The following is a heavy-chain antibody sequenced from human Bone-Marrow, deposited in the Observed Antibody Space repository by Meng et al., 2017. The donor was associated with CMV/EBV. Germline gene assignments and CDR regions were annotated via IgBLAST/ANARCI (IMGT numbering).Heavy chain of an antibody. CDR3: AREYRLNHDSCGFDF. CDR2: ISSDGSST. D-gene: IGHD3-22*01. Sequence: GESLKIFCAASGFTFSSYSMNWVRQAPGKGLVWVSRISSDGSSTSYADSVKGRFTISRDNAKNTLYLQMNSLRAEDTAVYYCAREYRLNHDSCGFDFWGQGTLVTVSS. V-gene: IGHV3-74*01. J-gene: IGHJ4*02. CDR1: GFTFSSYS.